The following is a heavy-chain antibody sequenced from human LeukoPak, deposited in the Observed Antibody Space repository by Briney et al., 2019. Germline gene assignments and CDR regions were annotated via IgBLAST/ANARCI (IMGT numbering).Heavy chain of an antibody. D-gene: IGHD1-26*01. Sequence: SETLSLTCTVSGGSINSYYWSWIRQPPGKGLEWIGYIYYSGSTNYNPSLKSRVTMSVDTSKNQFSLKLSSVTAADTAVYYCAREWVSLDYWGQGTLVTVSS. CDR1: GGSINSYY. CDR3: AREWVSLDY. CDR2: IYYSGST. J-gene: IGHJ4*02. V-gene: IGHV4-59*12.